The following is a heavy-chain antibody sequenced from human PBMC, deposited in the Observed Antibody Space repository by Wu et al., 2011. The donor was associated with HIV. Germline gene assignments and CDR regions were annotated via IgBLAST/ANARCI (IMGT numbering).Heavy chain of an antibody. CDR2: INPNSDGT. D-gene: IGHD3-22*01. V-gene: IGHV1-2*02. Sequence: EVKKPGASVKVSCKASGYTFTGYYMLWVRQAPGQGLEWMGWINPNSDGTNYAQKFQGRVTMTRDTSISTAYVELSRVRSDDTAVYYCARDRDSSAYGAEFDYWGQGTLVTVSS. CDR1: GYTFTGYY. CDR3: ARDRDSSAYGAEFDY. J-gene: IGHJ4*02.